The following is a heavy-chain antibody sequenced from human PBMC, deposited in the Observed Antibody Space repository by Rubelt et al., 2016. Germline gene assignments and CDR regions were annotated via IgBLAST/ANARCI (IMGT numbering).Heavy chain of an antibody. D-gene: IGHD1-1*01. CDR2: ISAYDGNT. Sequence: QVQLVQSGAEVKKPGASVKVSCKASGYTFTSYGISWVRQAPGQGLEWMGVISAYDGNTNYAPKLQGRVTMTTDTSTSTDYMELRSLRSDDTAVYFCARDQLALYAFDIWGQGTMVTVSS. V-gene: IGHV1-18*01. CDR3: ARDQLALYAFDI. CDR1: GYTFTSYG. J-gene: IGHJ3*02.